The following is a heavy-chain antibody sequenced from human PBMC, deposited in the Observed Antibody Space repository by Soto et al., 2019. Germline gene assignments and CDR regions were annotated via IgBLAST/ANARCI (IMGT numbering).Heavy chain of an antibody. CDR2: ISKDGSNK. J-gene: IGHJ6*02. CDR1: EFTFSSYA. CDR3: ARDLMVPASRYFSTYYYGMDV. Sequence: GGSLRLSCVASEFTFSSYAMHWVRQAPGKGLEWVAVISKDGSNKYSADSVKGRFTISRDNAKNTLYLQMNSLRTEDTAVYYCARDLMVPASRYFSTYYYGMDVWGQGTTVTVSS. D-gene: IGHD2-2*01. V-gene: IGHV3-30-3*01.